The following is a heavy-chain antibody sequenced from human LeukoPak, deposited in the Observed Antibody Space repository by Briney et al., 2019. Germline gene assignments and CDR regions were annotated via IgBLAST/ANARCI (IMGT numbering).Heavy chain of an antibody. CDR3: ARDLGSSGDY. CDR1: GGSISSSSYY. J-gene: IGHJ4*02. D-gene: IGHD6-19*01. V-gene: IGHV4-61*02. Sequence: SETLSLTCTVSGGSISSSSYYWSWIRQPAGKGLEWIGRIYTSGSTNYNPSLKSRVTMSVDTSKNQFSLKLSSVTAADTAVYYCARDLGSSGDYWGQGTLVTVSS. CDR2: IYTSGST.